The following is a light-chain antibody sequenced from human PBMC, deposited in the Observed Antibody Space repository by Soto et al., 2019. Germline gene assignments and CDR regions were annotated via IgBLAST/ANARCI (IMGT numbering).Light chain of an antibody. CDR2: GAS. CDR1: QSVSSN. Sequence: EIVMTQSPATLSVSPGERATLSCRASQSVSSNLAWYQQKPGQAPRPLIYGASTRATGIPARFSGSGSGTEFPLTISSLQSEDFAVYYYQQYNNGLTFGGGTKVEIK. V-gene: IGKV3-15*01. J-gene: IGKJ4*01. CDR3: QQYNNGLT.